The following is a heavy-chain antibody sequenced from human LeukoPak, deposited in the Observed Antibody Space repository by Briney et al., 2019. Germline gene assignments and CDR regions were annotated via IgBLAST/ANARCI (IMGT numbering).Heavy chain of an antibody. CDR1: GGSISSSRYY. CDR2: IYYGGST. J-gene: IGHJ4*02. CDR3: ASLPTVYSRGYLAL. V-gene: IGHV4-39*07. Sequence: SETLSLTCTVSGGSISSSRYYWGWIRQPPGKGLEWIGSIYYGGSTYYNPSLKSRVTILVDVDTSKNQFSLKLSSVTAADTAVYYCASLPTVYSRGYLALWGQGTLVTVSS. D-gene: IGHD3-22*01.